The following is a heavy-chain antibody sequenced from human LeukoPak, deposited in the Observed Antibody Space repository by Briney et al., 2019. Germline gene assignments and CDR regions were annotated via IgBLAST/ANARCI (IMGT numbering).Heavy chain of an antibody. CDR2: IVVGSGNT. J-gene: IGHJ4*02. D-gene: IGHD3-3*01. Sequence: GASVKVSCKASGFTFTSSAVQWLRQARGQRLEWIGWIVVGSGNTNYAQKFQERVTITRDMSTSTAYMELSSLRSEDTAVYYCAAAAYYDFWGGYYSDYWGQGTLVTVSS. CDR3: AAAAYYDFWGGYYSDY. V-gene: IGHV1-58*01. CDR1: GFTFTSSA.